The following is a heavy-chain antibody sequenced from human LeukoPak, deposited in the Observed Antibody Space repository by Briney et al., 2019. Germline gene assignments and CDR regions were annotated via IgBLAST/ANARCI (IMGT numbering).Heavy chain of an antibody. D-gene: IGHD2-15*01. CDR2: ISGSGGST. CDR3: ARGVVELVLLTPKYYFDY. Sequence: PGGSLRLSCAASGFTFSSYAMSWVRQAPGKGLEWVSAISGSGGSTYYADSVKGRFTISRDNSKNTLYLQMNSLRAEDTAVYYCARGVVELVLLTPKYYFDYWGQGTLVTVSS. CDR1: GFTFSSYA. V-gene: IGHV3-23*01. J-gene: IGHJ4*02.